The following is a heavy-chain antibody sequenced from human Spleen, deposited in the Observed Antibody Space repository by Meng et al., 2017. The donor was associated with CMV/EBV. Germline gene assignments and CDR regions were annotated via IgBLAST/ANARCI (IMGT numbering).Heavy chain of an antibody. Sequence: FTCSSYAMHWVRQAPGQGLEWVAVISYDGSNKYYADSVKGRFTISRDNSKNTLYLQMNSLRAEDTAVYYCARTLRGYCSSTSCYKGDYWGQGTLVTVSS. CDR3: ARTLRGYCSSTSCYKGDY. CDR2: ISYDGSNK. V-gene: IGHV3-30*04. J-gene: IGHJ4*02. CDR1: FTCSSYA. D-gene: IGHD2-2*01.